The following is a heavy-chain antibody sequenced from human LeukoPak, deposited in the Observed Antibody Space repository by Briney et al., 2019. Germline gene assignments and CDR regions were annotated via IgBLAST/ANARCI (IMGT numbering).Heavy chain of an antibody. CDR1: GGSFSGYY. Sequence: SETLSLTCAVYGGSFSGYYWSWIRQPPGKGLEWIGEINHSGSTNYNPSLKSRVTISVDTSKNQFSLKLSSVTAADTAVYYCARLSPRNYYDSSGYPNTRRGPYYSYYMDVWGKGTTVTVSS. D-gene: IGHD3-22*01. V-gene: IGHV4-34*01. CDR3: ARLSPRNYYDSSGYPNTRRGPYYSYYMDV. J-gene: IGHJ6*03. CDR2: INHSGST.